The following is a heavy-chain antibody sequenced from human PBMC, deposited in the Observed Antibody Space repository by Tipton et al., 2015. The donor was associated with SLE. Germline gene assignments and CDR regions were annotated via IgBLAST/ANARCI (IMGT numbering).Heavy chain of an antibody. CDR3: AGDGGDAIAPNWYFDL. D-gene: IGHD2-21*01. CDR1: GGSISSYY. V-gene: IGHV4-4*07. Sequence: TLSLTCTVSGGSISSYYWSWIRQPAGKGLEWIGRIYTSGSTNYNPSLKSRVTMSVDTSKNQFSLKLSSVTAADTAVYYCAGDGGDAIAPNWYFDLWGRGTLVTVSS. CDR2: IYTSGST. J-gene: IGHJ2*01.